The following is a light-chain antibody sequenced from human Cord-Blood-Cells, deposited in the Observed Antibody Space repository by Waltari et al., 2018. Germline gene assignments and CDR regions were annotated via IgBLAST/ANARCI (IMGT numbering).Light chain of an antibody. CDR1: NIGRKS. CDR2: YDS. CDR3: QVWDSSWV. Sequence: SYVLTQPPSVSVAPGKTARITCGGNNIGRKSVHWYQQRPGQAPVLVIYYDSDRPSGIPERFSGSNSGNTATLTISRVEAGDEADYYCQVWDSSWVFGGGTKLTVL. J-gene: IGLJ3*02. V-gene: IGLV3-21*04.